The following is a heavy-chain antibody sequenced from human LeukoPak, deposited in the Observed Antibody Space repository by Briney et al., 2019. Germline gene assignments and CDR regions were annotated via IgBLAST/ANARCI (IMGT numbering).Heavy chain of an antibody. CDR2: IYTSGST. J-gene: IGHJ6*03. CDR1: GGSISSYY. V-gene: IGHV4-4*09. Sequence: SETLSLTCTVSGGSISSYYWSWIRQPPGKGLEWIGYIYTSGSTNYNPSLKSRVTISVDTSKNQFSLKLSSVTAADTAVYYCAKHDTLFGAAHYYMDVWGKGTTVTVSS. CDR3: AKHDTLFGAAHYYMDV. D-gene: IGHD3-3*01.